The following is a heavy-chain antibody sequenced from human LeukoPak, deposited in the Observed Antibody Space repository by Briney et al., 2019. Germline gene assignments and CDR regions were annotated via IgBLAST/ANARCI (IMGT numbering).Heavy chain of an antibody. CDR3: ARGRGVDIVATIIGY. CDR2: MNPNSGNT. D-gene: IGHD5-12*01. CDR1: GYTFTSYD. V-gene: IGHV1-8*01. Sequence: GASVKVSRKASGYTFTSYDINWVRQATGQGLEWMGWMNPNSGNTGYAQKFQGRVTMTRNTSISTAYMELSSLRSEDTAVYYCARGRGVDIVATIIGYWGQGTLVTVSS. J-gene: IGHJ4*02.